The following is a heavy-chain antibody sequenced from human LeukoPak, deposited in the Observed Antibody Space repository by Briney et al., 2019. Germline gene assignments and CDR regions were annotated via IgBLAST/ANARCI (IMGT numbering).Heavy chain of an antibody. D-gene: IGHD3-9*01. CDR3: ARGERGSYDILTGAFDI. CDR1: GYTFTGYY. CDR2: INPNSGGT. J-gene: IGHJ3*02. Sequence: GASVKVSCKASGYTFTGYYMHWVRQAPGQGLEWMGWINPNSGGTNYAQKFQGWVTMTRDTSISTAYMELSRLRSDDTAVYYCARGERGSYDILTGAFDIWGQGTMVTVSS. V-gene: IGHV1-2*04.